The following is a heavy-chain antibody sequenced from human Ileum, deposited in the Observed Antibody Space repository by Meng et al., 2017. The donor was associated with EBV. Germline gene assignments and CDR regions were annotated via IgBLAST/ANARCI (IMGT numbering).Heavy chain of an antibody. CDR1: GGSISSSNSC. CDR2: ICYTDYT. CDR3: AMGPDYAKTGY. V-gene: IGHV4-39*01. Sequence: QRLLQGSGPGLVKPSETLFLTCSVSGGSISSSNSCWGWIRQPPGKGLEWIQSICYTDYTYYNPSLKSRVTISADKSKNQFSLRLNSLTAADTAVYYCAMGPDYAKTGYWGQGTLVTVSS. J-gene: IGHJ4*02. D-gene: IGHD4-17*01.